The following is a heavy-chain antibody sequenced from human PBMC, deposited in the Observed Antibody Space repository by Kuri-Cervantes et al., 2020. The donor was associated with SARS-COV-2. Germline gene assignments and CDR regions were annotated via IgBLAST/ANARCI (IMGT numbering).Heavy chain of an antibody. Sequence: GESLKISCAASGFTFSSYAMHWVRQAPGKGLEWVAVISYDGSNKYYADSVKGRFTISRDNSKNTLYLQMNSLRAEDTAVYYCARARVGSIVVVPAAPYYMDVWGKGTTVTVSS. CDR1: GFTFSSYA. J-gene: IGHJ6*03. CDR3: ARARVGSIVVVPAAPYYMDV. D-gene: IGHD2-2*01. V-gene: IGHV3-30*04. CDR2: ISYDGSNK.